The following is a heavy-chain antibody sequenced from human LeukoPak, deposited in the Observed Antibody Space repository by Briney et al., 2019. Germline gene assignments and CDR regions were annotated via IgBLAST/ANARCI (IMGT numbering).Heavy chain of an antibody. V-gene: IGHV4-30-2*01. D-gene: IGHD1-14*01. CDR1: GGSISSGGYS. CDR3: ASGKIKVLNYYYGMDV. CDR2: IYHSGST. Sequence: SETLSLTCAVSGGSISSGGYSWSWIRQPPGKGLEWIGYIYHSGSTYYNPSLKSRVTISVDTSKNQFSLKLSSVTAADTAVYYCASGKIKVLNYYYGMDVWGQGTTVTVSS. J-gene: IGHJ6*02.